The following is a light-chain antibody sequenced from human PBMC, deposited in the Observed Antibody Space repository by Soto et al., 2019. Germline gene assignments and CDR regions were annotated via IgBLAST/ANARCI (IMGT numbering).Light chain of an antibody. Sequence: QLVLTQPPSVSGAPGQRVTISRTGSSSNIGAGYDVHWYQQLPGTAPKLFIYGNSNRPSGVPDRFSGSKSGTSASLAITGLQAEDEADYYCQSYDSSLSGSVVGGGTKLTVL. J-gene: IGLJ2*01. CDR3: QSYDSSLSGSV. CDR2: GNS. CDR1: SSNIGAGYD. V-gene: IGLV1-40*01.